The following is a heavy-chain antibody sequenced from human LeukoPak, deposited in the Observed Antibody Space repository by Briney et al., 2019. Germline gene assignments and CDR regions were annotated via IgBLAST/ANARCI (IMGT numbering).Heavy chain of an antibody. J-gene: IGHJ4*02. D-gene: IGHD1-26*01. CDR1: GFTFSSYE. CDR2: IKQDGTEK. Sequence: GGSLRLSCAASGFTFSSYEMNWVRQAPGKGLEWVANIKQDGTEKYYVDSVKGRFTISRDNAKNSLYLQMNSLRAEDTAVYYCAKAGSIRFDYWGRGTLVTVSS. CDR3: AKAGSIRFDY. V-gene: IGHV3-7*03.